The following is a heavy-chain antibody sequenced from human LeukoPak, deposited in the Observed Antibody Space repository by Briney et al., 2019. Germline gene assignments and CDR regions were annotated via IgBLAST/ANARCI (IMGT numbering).Heavy chain of an antibody. CDR1: GYSFTSYW. CDR2: IYPGDSDT. D-gene: IGHD2-2*02. CDR3: ARIVVPAAIHDAFDI. Sequence: GESLKISCXGSGYSFTSYWIGWVRQMPGKGLEWMGIIYPGDSDTRYSPSFQGQVTISADKSISTAYLQWSSLKASDTAMYYCARIVVPAAIHDAFDIWGQGTMVTVSS. J-gene: IGHJ3*02. V-gene: IGHV5-51*01.